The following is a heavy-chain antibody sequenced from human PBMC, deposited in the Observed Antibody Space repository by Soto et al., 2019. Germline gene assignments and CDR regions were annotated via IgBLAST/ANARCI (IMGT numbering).Heavy chain of an antibody. J-gene: IGHJ5*02. Sequence: ASVKVSCKASGYTFTNYAMHWVRQAPGQRLEWMGWINAVNGNTKYSQNFQGRVTVTRDTSASTAYMELSSLTSEDTAVYYCARSKEAGRLELTGFDPWGQGTLVTVSS. D-gene: IGHD6-13*01. CDR1: GYTFTNYA. V-gene: IGHV1-3*01. CDR3: ARSKEAGRLELTGFDP. CDR2: INAVNGNT.